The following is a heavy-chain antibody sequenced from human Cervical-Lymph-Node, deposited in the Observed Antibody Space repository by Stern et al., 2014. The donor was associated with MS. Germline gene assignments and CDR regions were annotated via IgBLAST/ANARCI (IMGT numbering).Heavy chain of an antibody. J-gene: IGHJ5*01. V-gene: IGHV4-59*01. CDR1: GGSMSSTY. CDR3: ARVTGRGTRQNWFDS. D-gene: IGHD1-26*01. Sequence: MQLVESGPGLVKPSETVSLTCTVSGGSMSSTYWNRIRPPPGKGLERIGYIYSDGSTNYNPSLKSRVIISLDTSTNQFSLRLTSVTAADTAVYYCARVTGRGTRQNWFDSWGQGTLVTVSS. CDR2: IYSDGST.